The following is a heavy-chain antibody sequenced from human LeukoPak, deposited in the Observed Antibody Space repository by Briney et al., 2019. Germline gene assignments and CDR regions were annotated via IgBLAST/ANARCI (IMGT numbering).Heavy chain of an antibody. J-gene: IGHJ4*02. CDR1: GFTFSSHG. CDR2: ISYDGSNK. Sequence: GRSLRLSCAASGFTFSSHGMHWVRQAPGKGLEWVAVISYDGSNKYYADSVKGQFTISRDNSKNTLYLQMNSLRAEDTAVYYCAKDSGGYTYVFDYWGQGTLVTVSS. V-gene: IGHV3-30*18. CDR3: AKDSGGYTYVFDY. D-gene: IGHD5-18*01.